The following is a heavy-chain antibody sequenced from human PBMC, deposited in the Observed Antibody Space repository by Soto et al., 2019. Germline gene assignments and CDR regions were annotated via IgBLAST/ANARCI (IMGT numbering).Heavy chain of an antibody. J-gene: IGHJ4*02. CDR1: AVTLRSDG. Sequence: AASAVTLRSDGMHWVRHAPGKGLEWVAVIWYDGSNKYYADSVKGRFTISRDNSKNTLYLQMNSLRAEDTAVYYCVFVYLVFAHHVNHYWGQATRVT. D-gene: IGHD2-15*01. CDR2: IWYDGSNK. CDR3: VFVYLVFAHHVNHY. V-gene: IGHV3-33*01.